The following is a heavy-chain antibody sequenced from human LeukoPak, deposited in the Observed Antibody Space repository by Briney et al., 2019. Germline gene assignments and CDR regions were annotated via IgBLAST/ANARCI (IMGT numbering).Heavy chain of an antibody. J-gene: IGHJ4*02. CDR3: ARVNYGSATKEDY. CDR2: IYYNGNT. V-gene: IGHV4-59*01. CDR1: DGSINSYY. Sequence: SETLSLTCSVSDGSINSYYWNWIRRPPGKGLEWIGYIYYNGNTNYSPSLKSRVTMSVDTSKNLFSLKVSSVTAADTAVYYCARVNYGSATKEDYWGQGTLVTVSS. D-gene: IGHD3-10*01.